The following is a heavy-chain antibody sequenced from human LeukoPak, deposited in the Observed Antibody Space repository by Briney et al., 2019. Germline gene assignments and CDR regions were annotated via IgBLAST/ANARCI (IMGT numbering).Heavy chain of an antibody. D-gene: IGHD1-26*01. J-gene: IGHJ6*01. CDR1: GFTFSGFA. Sequence: GGSLRLSRAASGFTFSGFAISSVRRTPGKGLGWVSGISGGGDNIIYADSVKGRFTISRDNSKNTLYLEMNSLRAEDTAIYYCAKMKGHPLPKYYMDVWGQGTTVTVSS. V-gene: IGHV3-23*01. CDR3: AKMKGHPLPKYYMDV. CDR2: ISGGGDNI.